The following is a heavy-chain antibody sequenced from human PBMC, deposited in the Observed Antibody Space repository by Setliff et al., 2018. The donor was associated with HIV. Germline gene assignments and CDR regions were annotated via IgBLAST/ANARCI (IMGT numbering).Heavy chain of an antibody. V-gene: IGHV4-31*03. D-gene: IGHD3-10*01. CDR2: IYYTGNN. CDR1: RGSINTGHYY. CDR3: ARDRYAGEIDY. J-gene: IGHJ4*02. Sequence: SETLSLTCTVSRGSINTGHYYCGWIRHHPGKGLEWIAYIYYTGNNYFNPSLKSRITISIDTSKNQFSLKISSVTAADTAVYYCARDRYAGEIDYCGQGTLVTVPQ.